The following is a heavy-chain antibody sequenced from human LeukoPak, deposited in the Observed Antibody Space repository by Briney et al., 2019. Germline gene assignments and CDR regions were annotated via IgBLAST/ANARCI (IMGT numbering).Heavy chain of an antibody. CDR2: IRSKAYGGTT. Sequence: GGSLRLSCTASGFTFGDYAMSWVRQAPGKGLEWVSFIRSKAYGGTTEYAASVKGRFTISRDDSKSIAFLQMNSPKTEDTAVYYCTRELGYCTNGVCYRAYYFDYWGQGTLVTVSS. D-gene: IGHD2-8*01. V-gene: IGHV3-49*04. CDR1: GFTFGDYA. CDR3: TRELGYCTNGVCYRAYYFDY. J-gene: IGHJ4*02.